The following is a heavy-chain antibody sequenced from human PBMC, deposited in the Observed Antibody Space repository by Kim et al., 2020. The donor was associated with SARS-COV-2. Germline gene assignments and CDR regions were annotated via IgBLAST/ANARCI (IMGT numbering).Heavy chain of an antibody. J-gene: IGHJ5*02. V-gene: IGHV4-39*02. CDR2: NSYSGTT. CDR3: ATRDPGGRATAVCDP. D-gene: IGHD2-21*02. Sequence: SETLSLTCIVSGASISPSTYWWAWIRQPPGKGLEGIIHNSYSGTTNSTPYIKGRVTIAAYTTQNHFSLRPSTVTAADASFYSCATRDPGGRATAVCDPSG. CDR1: GASISPSTYW.